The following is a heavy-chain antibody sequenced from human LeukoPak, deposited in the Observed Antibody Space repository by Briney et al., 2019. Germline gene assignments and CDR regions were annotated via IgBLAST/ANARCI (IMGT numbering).Heavy chain of an antibody. D-gene: IGHD2-8*01. V-gene: IGHV1-18*01. Sequence: ASVKVSCKASGYTFTSYGISWVRQAPGQGLEWVGWISAYNGNTYYAQKLQGRVTMTTDTSTSTAYMELRSLRSDDTAVYYCARVCTNGVCYTRDAFDIWGQGTMVAVSS. CDR2: ISAYNGNT. CDR3: ARVCTNGVCYTRDAFDI. J-gene: IGHJ3*02. CDR1: GYTFTSYG.